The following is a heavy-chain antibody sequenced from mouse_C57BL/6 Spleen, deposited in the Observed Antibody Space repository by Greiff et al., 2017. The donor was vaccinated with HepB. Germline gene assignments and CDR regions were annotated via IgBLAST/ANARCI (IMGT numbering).Heavy chain of an antibody. CDR2: IDPSDSYT. J-gene: IGHJ2*01. D-gene: IGHD2-5*01. V-gene: IGHV1-69*01. CDR1: GYTFTSYW. CDR3: ARWRGFYSNYYYFDY. Sequence: QVQLKQPGAELVMPGASVKLSCKASGYTFTSYWMHWVKQRPGQGLEWIGEIDPSDSYTNYNQKFKGKSTLTVDKSSSTAYMQLSSLTSEDSAVYYCARWRGFYSNYYYFDYWGQGTTLTVSS.